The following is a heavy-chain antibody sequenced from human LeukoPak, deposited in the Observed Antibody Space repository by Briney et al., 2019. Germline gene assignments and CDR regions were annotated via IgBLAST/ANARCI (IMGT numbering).Heavy chain of an antibody. CDR1: GYTFTSYY. V-gene: IGHV1-46*01. D-gene: IGHD3-22*01. J-gene: IGHJ6*02. Sequence: GASAKVSCKASGYTFTSYYMHWVRQAPGQGLEWMGIINPSGGSTSYAQKFQGRVTMTRDTSTSTVYMELSSLRSEDTAVYYCARDKGPMIVVVLPGWYYYGMDVWGQGTTVTVSS. CDR3: ARDKGPMIVVVLPGWYYYGMDV. CDR2: INPSGGST.